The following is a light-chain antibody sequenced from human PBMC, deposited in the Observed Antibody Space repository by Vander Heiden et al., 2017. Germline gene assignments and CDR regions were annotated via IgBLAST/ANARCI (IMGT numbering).Light chain of an antibody. Sequence: SYQLTQPSSVSVSPGHAARITCSGDVLAKKYARWFQQKPDQAPVLVIYNDSERPSGIPERFSGSSSGNTVTLTISGAQVEDEADYYCYSAADNNPGVFGGGTKLTVL. J-gene: IGLJ3*02. CDR1: VLAKKY. V-gene: IGLV3-27*01. CDR2: NDS. CDR3: YSAADNNPGV.